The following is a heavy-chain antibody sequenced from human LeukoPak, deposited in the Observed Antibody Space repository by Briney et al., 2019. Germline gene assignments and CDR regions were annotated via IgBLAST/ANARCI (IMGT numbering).Heavy chain of an antibody. V-gene: IGHV4-39*07. CDR1: GGSISSSSYY. Sequence: PSETLSLTCTVSGGSISSSSYYWGWIRQPPGKGLEWIGSIYYSGSTYYNPSLKSRVTISVDTSKNQFSLKLSSVTAADTAVYYCARALAVAGTWDWYFDLWGRGTLVTVSS. CDR3: ARALAVAGTWDWYFDL. D-gene: IGHD6-19*01. CDR2: IYYSGST. J-gene: IGHJ2*01.